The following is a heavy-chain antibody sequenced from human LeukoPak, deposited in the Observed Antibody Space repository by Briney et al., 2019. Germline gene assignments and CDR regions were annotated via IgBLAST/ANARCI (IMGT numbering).Heavy chain of an antibody. CDR2: IYASGST. V-gene: IGHV4-38-2*02. CDR3: ARGDSGWYLGLGFDY. Sequence: SETLSLTCTVSGYSISSGFYWGWIRQSPGKGLEWIGSIYASGSTYYNPSLKSRVTILVDTSNNQVSLKLTSVTAADTAVYYCARGDSGWYLGLGFDYWGQGTLVTVSS. D-gene: IGHD6-19*01. J-gene: IGHJ4*02. CDR1: GYSISSGFY.